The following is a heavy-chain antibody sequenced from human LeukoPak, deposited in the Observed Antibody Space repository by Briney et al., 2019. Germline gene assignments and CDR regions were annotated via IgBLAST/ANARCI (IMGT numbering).Heavy chain of an antibody. CDR2: ISGSGGST. D-gene: IGHD2-2*01. Sequence: GGSLRLSCTASGFSFERYAMSWVRQAPGKGLEWVSAISGSGGSTYYADSVKGRFTISRDNSKNTLYLQMNSLRAEDTAVYYCAKHLERKVVPAVHDYWGQGTLVTVSS. J-gene: IGHJ4*02. V-gene: IGHV3-23*01. CDR1: GFSFERYA. CDR3: AKHLERKVVPAVHDY.